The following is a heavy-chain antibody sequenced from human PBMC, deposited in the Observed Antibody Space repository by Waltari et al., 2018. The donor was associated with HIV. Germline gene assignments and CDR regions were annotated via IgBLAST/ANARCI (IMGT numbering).Heavy chain of an antibody. CDR2: ISGSSFIYT. CDR1: GFAFNNCA. V-gene: IGHV3-23*01. J-gene: IGHJ4*02. D-gene: IGHD6-19*01. Sequence: EVQLLESGGGLVQRGEYLRLSCAASGFAFNNCAMNWVRQAPGKGLEWVSAISGSSFIYTYYADSVKGRFTVSRDNSKSTVYLQMNSLRVEDTAVYYCAHQISGQWLTPGHWGQGTLVTVSS. CDR3: AHQISGQWLTPGH.